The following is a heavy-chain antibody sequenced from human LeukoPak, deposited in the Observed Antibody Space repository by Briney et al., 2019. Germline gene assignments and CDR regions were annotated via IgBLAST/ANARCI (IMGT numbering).Heavy chain of an antibody. J-gene: IGHJ5*02. Sequence: GASVKVSCKASGYTFTSYGISWVRQGHGQGLEWMGWISAYNGNTNYAQKLQGRVTMTTDTSTSTDYMELKRLRSDDTAVYYCARDPGAWFDPWGQGTLVTVSS. V-gene: IGHV1-18*01. CDR3: ARDPGAWFDP. D-gene: IGHD3-10*01. CDR2: ISAYNGNT. CDR1: GYTFTSYG.